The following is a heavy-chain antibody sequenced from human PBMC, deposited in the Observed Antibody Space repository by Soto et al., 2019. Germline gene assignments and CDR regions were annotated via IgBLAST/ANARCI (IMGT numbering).Heavy chain of an antibody. CDR1: GFTFINYA. Sequence: EVQLLESGGGFVQPGGSLRLSCAGSGFTFINYAMNWVRQAPGKGLEWVSSISGGGDAAFFPDSVRGRFTISRDNSKNTVTLQMNSLGVDDTAVYYCARKILGSTSRPKYWYFDLWGRGTLVTVSS. D-gene: IGHD2-2*01. J-gene: IGHJ2*01. V-gene: IGHV3-23*01. CDR3: ARKILGSTSRPKYWYFDL. CDR2: ISGGGDAA.